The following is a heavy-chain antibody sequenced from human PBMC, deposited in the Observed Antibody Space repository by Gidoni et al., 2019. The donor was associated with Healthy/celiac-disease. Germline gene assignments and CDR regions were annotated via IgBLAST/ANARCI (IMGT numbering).Heavy chain of an antibody. CDR1: GFTFSSYA. Sequence: EVQVLESGGGLRQQGGSLRLACAASGFTFSSYAMSWVRQAPGKGLEWVSLITSSGDNSYYADSVQCRFTISRDNSKNTLYLQMNSLGDEDTSVYYCAKDVGISFWGQGTLVTVPS. CDR3: AKDVGISF. V-gene: IGHV3-23*01. D-gene: IGHD1-26*01. CDR2: ITSSGDNS. J-gene: IGHJ4*02.